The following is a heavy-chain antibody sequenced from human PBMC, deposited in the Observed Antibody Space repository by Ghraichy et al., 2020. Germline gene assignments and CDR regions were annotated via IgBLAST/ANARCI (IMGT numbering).Heavy chain of an antibody. J-gene: IGHJ5*02. Sequence: SETLSLTCTVSGFSISSGYYWGWVRQPPGKGLEWIGSIYHSGNTYYNPSLKSRVTISVDTSKNQFSLELSSVTAADTAVYYCARDPRNFGHWGQGTHVLVSS. CDR1: GFSISSGYY. V-gene: IGHV4-38-2*02. CDR3: ARDPRNFGH. CDR2: IYHSGNT. D-gene: IGHD1-14*01.